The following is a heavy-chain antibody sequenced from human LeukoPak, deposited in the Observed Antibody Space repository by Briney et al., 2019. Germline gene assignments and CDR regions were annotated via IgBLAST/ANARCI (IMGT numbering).Heavy chain of an antibody. J-gene: IGHJ6*03. D-gene: IGHD3-10*01. CDR2: IRSKANSYAT. CDR1: GFTFSGSA. Sequence: GGSLRLSCAASGFTFSGSAMHWVRQASGKGLEWVGRIRSKANSYATAYAASVKGRFTISRDDSKNTAYLQMNSLKTEDTAVYYCTRPPSALWFGELYYMDVWGKGTTVTVSS. CDR3: TRPPSALWFGELYYMDV. V-gene: IGHV3-73*01.